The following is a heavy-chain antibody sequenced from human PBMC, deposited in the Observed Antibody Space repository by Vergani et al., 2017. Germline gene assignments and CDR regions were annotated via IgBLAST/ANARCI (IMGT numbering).Heavy chain of an antibody. D-gene: IGHD3-10*01. V-gene: IGHV7-4-1*02. J-gene: IGHJ4*02. CDR2: INTNTGNP. CDR3: ARPHRIWFGEFPFDY. CDR1: GYTFTSYA. Sequence: QVQLVQSGAEVKKPGSSVKVSCKASGYTFTSYAMNWVRQAPGQGLEWMGWINTNTGNPTYAQGFTGRFVFSMDTSVSTAYLQISSLKAEDTAVYYCARPHRIWFGEFPFDYWGQGTLVTVSS.